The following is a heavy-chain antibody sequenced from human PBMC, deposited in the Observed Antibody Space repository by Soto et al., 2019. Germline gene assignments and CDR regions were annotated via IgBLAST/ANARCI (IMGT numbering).Heavy chain of an antibody. D-gene: IGHD3-9*01. CDR3: AKESPILTGESRPQDY. J-gene: IGHJ4*02. CDR2: ISGSGGST. Sequence: EVQLLESGGGLVQPGGSLRLSCAASGFTFSSYSMSWVRQAPGKGLECVSAISGSGGSTYYADSVKGRFTISRDNSKNRLYLQMNSLRAEDTAVYYCAKESPILTGESRPQDYWGQGTLVTVSS. CDR1: GFTFSSYS. V-gene: IGHV3-23*01.